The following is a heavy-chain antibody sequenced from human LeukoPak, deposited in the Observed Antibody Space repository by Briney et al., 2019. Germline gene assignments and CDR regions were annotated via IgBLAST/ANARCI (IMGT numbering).Heavy chain of an antibody. J-gene: IGHJ4*02. Sequence: GSLRLSCAASGFTFSSYSMNWVRRAPGKGLEWVSYISSSSTIYYADSVKGRFTISRDNAKNSLYLQMNSLRAEDTAVYYCARDKRWDIVVVPATALTFDYWGQGTLVTVSS. CDR2: ISSSSTI. CDR3: ARDKRWDIVVVPATALTFDY. CDR1: GFTFSSYS. D-gene: IGHD2-2*01. V-gene: IGHV3-48*01.